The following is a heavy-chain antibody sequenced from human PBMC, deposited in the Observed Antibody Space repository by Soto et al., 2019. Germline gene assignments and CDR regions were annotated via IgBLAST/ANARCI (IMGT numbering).Heavy chain of an antibody. CDR1: GGSFSGYY. Sequence: SETLSLTCAVYGGSFSGYYWSWIRQPPLKVLEWIGEINHSGSTNYNPSLKSRVTISVDTSKNQFSLKLSSVTAADTAVYYCARVGYYDSSGYPRKGRFDYWGQGTLVTVSS. D-gene: IGHD3-22*01. CDR2: INHSGST. CDR3: ARVGYYDSSGYPRKGRFDY. J-gene: IGHJ4*02. V-gene: IGHV4-34*01.